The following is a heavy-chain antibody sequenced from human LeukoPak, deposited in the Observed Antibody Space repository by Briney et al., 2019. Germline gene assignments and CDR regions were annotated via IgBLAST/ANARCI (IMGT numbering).Heavy chain of an antibody. J-gene: IGHJ6*03. Sequence: SETLSLTCTVSGGSISSYYWSWIRQPPGKGLEWIGYIYYSGSTNYNPSLKSRVTISVDTSKNQFSLKLSSVTAADTAVYYCARIWWSGHQDYYHYMDVWGKGTTVTVSS. V-gene: IGHV4-59*01. D-gene: IGHD3-16*01. CDR3: ARIWWSGHQDYYHYMDV. CDR2: IYYSGST. CDR1: GGSISSYY.